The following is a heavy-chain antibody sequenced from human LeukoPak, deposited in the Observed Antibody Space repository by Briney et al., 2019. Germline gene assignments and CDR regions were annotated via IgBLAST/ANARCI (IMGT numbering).Heavy chain of an antibody. CDR2: TYYRSKWSN. Sequence: HSQTLSLTCVISGDSVSSNSAAWNWVRQSPSRGLEWLGRTYYRSKWSNEYAVSVKSRITISPDTSKNQFSLQLNSVTPEDTAVYYCARVSLSYFDLWGRGTLVTVSS. V-gene: IGHV6-1*01. CDR1: GDSVSSNSAA. J-gene: IGHJ2*01. CDR3: ARVSLSYFDL.